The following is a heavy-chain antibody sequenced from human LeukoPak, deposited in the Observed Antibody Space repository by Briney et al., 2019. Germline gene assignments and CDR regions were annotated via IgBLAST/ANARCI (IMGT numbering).Heavy chain of an antibody. Sequence: GGSLRLSCAASGFTVSSNYMSWVRQAPGKGLEWVSSIRDSGGSTYYADSVKGRFTISRDNSKNTLYLQMNSLRAEDTAVYYCAKPLGRYYYYGMDVWGQGTTVTVSS. CDR1: GFTVSSNY. CDR2: IRDSGGST. V-gene: IGHV3-23*01. CDR3: AKPLGRYYYYGMDV. J-gene: IGHJ6*02.